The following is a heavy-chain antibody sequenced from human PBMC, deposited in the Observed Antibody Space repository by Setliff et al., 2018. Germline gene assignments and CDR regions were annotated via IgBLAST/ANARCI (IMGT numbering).Heavy chain of an antibody. V-gene: IGHV5-51*01. CDR3: ARQGQGYGYGYGDY. CDR2: IYPGDSDT. J-gene: IGHJ4*02. D-gene: IGHD5-18*01. CDR1: GYTFSNYW. Sequence: PGESLKISCQGSGYTFSNYWIGWVRQMPGKGLEWMGVIYPGDSDTRYSPSFEGQVTISGDKSTSTAYLQWSSLKASDTAMYYCARQGQGYGYGYGDYWGQGTLVTVSS.